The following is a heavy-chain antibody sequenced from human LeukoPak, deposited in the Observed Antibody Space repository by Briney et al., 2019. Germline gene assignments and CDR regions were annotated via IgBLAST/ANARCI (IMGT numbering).Heavy chain of an antibody. CDR1: GFTLRSYN. Sequence: PGGSLRLSCAASGFTLRSYNMNCVRHTPGKGLEGVSYIGSRRSFIHYAHSEKGRFTISRDNDKNSLYLKMKSLRAEDTAVYYCARDVLIAADGVIRLDAFDIWGQGTVVTVSS. D-gene: IGHD6-13*01. CDR3: ARDVLIAADGVIRLDAFDI. CDR2: IGSRRSFI. V-gene: IGHV3-21*01. J-gene: IGHJ3*02.